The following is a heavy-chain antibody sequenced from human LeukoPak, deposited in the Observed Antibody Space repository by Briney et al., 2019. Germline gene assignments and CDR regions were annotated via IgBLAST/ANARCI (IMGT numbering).Heavy chain of an antibody. CDR1: GGSISSSNYY. Sequence: SQTLSLTCTVSGGSISSSNYYWSWIRQPAGKGLEWIGRIYTSGTTNYNPSLKSRVTISIDTSKNQFSLKLSSVTAADTAVYYCARGSYYYGSGSPALDVWGKGTTVTISS. CDR3: ARGSYYYGSGSPALDV. CDR2: IYTSGTT. D-gene: IGHD3-10*01. J-gene: IGHJ6*04. V-gene: IGHV4-61*02.